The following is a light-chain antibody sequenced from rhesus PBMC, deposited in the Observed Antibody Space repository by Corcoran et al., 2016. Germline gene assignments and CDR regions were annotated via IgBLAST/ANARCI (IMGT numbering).Light chain of an antibody. CDR1: QSVSSS. J-gene: IGKJ2*01. CDR3: QQYSSWPYS. Sequence: EIEMTQSPATLSLSPGERATLSCRASQSVSSSLAWYQQKPGQAPRLLIYGASSRATGIPDRFSGSGSGTEFTLTISSLEPEDFAVYYCQQYSSWPYSFGQGTKVEIK. CDR2: GAS. V-gene: IGKV3-42*03.